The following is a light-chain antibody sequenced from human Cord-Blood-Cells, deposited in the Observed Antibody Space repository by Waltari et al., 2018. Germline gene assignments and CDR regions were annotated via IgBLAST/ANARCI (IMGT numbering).Light chain of an antibody. J-gene: IGLJ1*01. CDR1: SSDVGSYTL. Sequence: QSALTQPASVSGSPGQSITISCTGTSSDVGSYTLVSWYQQHPGNAPKLMIYEVSKRTSGVSNRFSGSKSGNTASLTISGLQAEDEADYYCCSYAGSSTYVFGTGTKVTVL. CDR3: CSYAGSSTYV. V-gene: IGLV2-23*02. CDR2: EVS.